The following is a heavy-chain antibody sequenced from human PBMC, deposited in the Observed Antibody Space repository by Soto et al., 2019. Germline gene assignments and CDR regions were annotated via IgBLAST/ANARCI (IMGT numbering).Heavy chain of an antibody. V-gene: IGHV4-59*01. J-gene: IGHJ5*01. CDR2: IFYSGST. Sequence: SETLSLTCTVSGGSISSYYWSWIRHPPGKGLEWIGFIFYSGSTSYNPSLKSRVTISIDTSEYQFSLKLNSVTAADTAVYYCASMIGDPVLSFDSWGQGTLVTVSS. D-gene: IGHD3-10*02. CDR1: GGSISSYY. CDR3: ASMIGDPVLSFDS.